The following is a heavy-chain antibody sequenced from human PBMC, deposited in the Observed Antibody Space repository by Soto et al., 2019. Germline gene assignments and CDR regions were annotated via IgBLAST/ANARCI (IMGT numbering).Heavy chain of an antibody. CDR2: IYSGGTS. D-gene: IGHD3-10*01. V-gene: IGHV4-59*01. Sequence: QVQLHQSGPGLVKPSETLSLTCSVSGAAITNYYWTWIWQSPGKGLEWIGYIYSGGTSNYNSSLKGRVTVSVDMSTHQFSLTLNSVTAADTAVYYCAMYYGHAQDYWGQGTLVTVSS. CDR3: AMYYGHAQDY. J-gene: IGHJ4*02. CDR1: GAAITNYY.